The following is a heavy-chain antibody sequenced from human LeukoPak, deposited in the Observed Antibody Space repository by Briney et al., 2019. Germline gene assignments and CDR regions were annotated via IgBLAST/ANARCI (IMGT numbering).Heavy chain of an antibody. Sequence: GASVKVSCKASGYTFTSYYMHWVRQAPGQGLEWMGIINPSGGSTSYAQKFQGRVTMTRDMSTSTVYMELSSLRSEDTAVYYCAREADKQYCTNGVCWGPRLFDPWGQGTLVTVSS. CDR3: AREADKQYCTNGVCWGPRLFDP. CDR1: GYTFTSYY. J-gene: IGHJ5*02. V-gene: IGHV1-46*01. D-gene: IGHD2-8*01. CDR2: INPSGGST.